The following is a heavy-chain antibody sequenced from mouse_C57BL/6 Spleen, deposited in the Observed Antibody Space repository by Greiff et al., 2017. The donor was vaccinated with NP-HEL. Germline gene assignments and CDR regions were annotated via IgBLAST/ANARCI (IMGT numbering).Heavy chain of an antibody. Sequence: EVKLQESGPGLVKPSQSLSLTCSVTGYSITSGYYWNWIRQFPGNKLEWMGYISYDGSNNYNPSLKNRISITRDTSKNQFFLKLNSVTTEDTATYYCARGGQYYAMDYWGQGTSVTVSS. CDR2: ISYDGSN. CDR3: ARGGQYYAMDY. CDR1: GYSITSGYY. D-gene: IGHD3-3*01. J-gene: IGHJ4*01. V-gene: IGHV3-6*01.